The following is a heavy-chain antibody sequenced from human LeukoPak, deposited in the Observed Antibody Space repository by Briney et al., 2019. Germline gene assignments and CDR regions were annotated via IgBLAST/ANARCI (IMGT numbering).Heavy chain of an antibody. D-gene: IGHD3-10*01. Sequence: GASVKVSCKASGYTFTGYYMHWVRQAPGQGLEWMGWINLNSGGTNYAQKFQGRVTMTRDTSISTAYMELSRLRSDDTAVYYCARQWFGEFSRWFDPWGQGTLVTVSS. CDR1: GYTFTGYY. V-gene: IGHV1-2*02. CDR3: ARQWFGEFSRWFDP. J-gene: IGHJ5*02. CDR2: INLNSGGT.